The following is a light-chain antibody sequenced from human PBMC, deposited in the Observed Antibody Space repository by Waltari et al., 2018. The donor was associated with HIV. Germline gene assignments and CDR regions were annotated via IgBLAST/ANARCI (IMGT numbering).Light chain of an antibody. Sequence: QSVLTQPPSVSGTPGQRVTISCSGSSSNIGSNTVNWYQKLPGTAPKLLIYASNQRPAGVPDRFSGSRSGTSAFLVISGLQSEDEADYYCASWDDSLNGRGLFGGGTKLTVL. CDR2: ASN. CDR1: SSNIGSNT. J-gene: IGLJ2*01. CDR3: ASWDDSLNGRGL. V-gene: IGLV1-44*01.